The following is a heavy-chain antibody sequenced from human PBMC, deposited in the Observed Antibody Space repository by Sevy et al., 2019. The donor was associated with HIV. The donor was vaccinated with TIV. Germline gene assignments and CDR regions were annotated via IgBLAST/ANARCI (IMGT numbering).Heavy chain of an antibody. V-gene: IGHV3-23*01. D-gene: IGHD2-2*01. Sequence: GGSLRLSCAVSGFTFSTSAMSWVRQAPGKGLEWVSSISGSGGSTYYADSVKGRFPISRDNWKNTVYLQMNGLRAEDSAVYYCARVPHPAAMQTFYYFGMDVWGQGTTVTVSS. CDR3: ARVPHPAAMQTFYYFGMDV. CDR2: ISGSGGST. J-gene: IGHJ6*02. CDR1: GFTFSTSA.